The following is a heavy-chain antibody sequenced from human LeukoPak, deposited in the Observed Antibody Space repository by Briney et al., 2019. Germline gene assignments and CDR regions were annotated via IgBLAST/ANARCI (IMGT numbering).Heavy chain of an antibody. D-gene: IGHD3-10*01. CDR3: ARVAGSGSYSYYGMDV. J-gene: IGHJ6*04. CDR1: GGTFSSYA. Sequence: SVKVSCKASGGTFSSYAISWVRQAPGQGLEWMGGIIPIFGTANYAQKFHGRVTITADESTSTAYMELSSLRSEDTAVYYCARVAGSGSYSYYGMDVRGKGTTVTVSS. CDR2: IIPIFGTA. V-gene: IGHV1-69*13.